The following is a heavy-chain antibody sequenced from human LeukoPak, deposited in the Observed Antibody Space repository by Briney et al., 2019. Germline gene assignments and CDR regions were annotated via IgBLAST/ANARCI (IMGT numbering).Heavy chain of an antibody. V-gene: IGHV3-64*02. CDR2: IVPNGWNT. CDR1: VLTFSNHA. CDR3: ARGGYYAATDI. J-gene: IGHJ4*02. Sequence: PGGSLRLSCAASVLTFSNHAMHWVRQAAGKGRECVSAIVPNGWNTYYGDSVRGRFTISRDNSKDTMYLQMDSLRPEDTAIYYCARGGYYAATDIWGQGALVTVSS. D-gene: IGHD3-3*01.